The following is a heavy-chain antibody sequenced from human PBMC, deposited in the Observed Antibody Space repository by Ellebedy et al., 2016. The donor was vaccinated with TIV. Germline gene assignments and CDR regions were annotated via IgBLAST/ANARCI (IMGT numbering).Heavy chain of an antibody. D-gene: IGHD3-3*01. CDR3: ARDTGGYDFRSGYYTISYYYYGMDV. CDR1: GYTFTSYG. CDR2: ISAYNGNT. Sequence: AASVKVSCKASGYTFTSYGISWVRQAPGQGLEWMGWISAYNGNTNYAQKLQGRVTMTTDTSTSTAYMELRSLRSDDTDVYYCARDTGGYDFRSGYYTISYYYYGMDVWGQGTTVTVSS. V-gene: IGHV1-18*01. J-gene: IGHJ6*02.